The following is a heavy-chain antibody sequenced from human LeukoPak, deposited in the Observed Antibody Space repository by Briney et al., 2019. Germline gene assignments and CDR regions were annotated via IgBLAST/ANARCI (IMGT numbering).Heavy chain of an antibody. Sequence: PSETLSLTCTVSGGSVSSGSYYWSWIRQPPGKGLEWIGYIYYSGSTNYNPSLKSRVTISVDTSKNQFSLKLSSVTAADTAVYYCASRVYSSSWYSDWFDPWGQGTLVTVSS. D-gene: IGHD6-13*01. J-gene: IGHJ5*02. V-gene: IGHV4-61*01. CDR3: ASRVYSSSWYSDWFDP. CDR1: GGSVSSGSYY. CDR2: IYYSGST.